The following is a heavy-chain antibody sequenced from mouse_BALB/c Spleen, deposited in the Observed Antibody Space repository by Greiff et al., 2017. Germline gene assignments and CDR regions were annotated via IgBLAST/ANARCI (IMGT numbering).Heavy chain of an antibody. CDR3: ARGYGWDFDY. Sequence: QVQLQQSGAELARPGASVKLSCKASGYTFTSYWMQWVKQRPGQGLEWIGAIYPGDGDTRYTQKFKGKATLTADKSSSTAYMQLSSLASEDSAVYYCARGYGWDFDYWGQGTTLTVSA. J-gene: IGHJ2*01. D-gene: IGHD1-2*01. V-gene: IGHV1-87*01. CDR2: IYPGDGDT. CDR1: GYTFTSYW.